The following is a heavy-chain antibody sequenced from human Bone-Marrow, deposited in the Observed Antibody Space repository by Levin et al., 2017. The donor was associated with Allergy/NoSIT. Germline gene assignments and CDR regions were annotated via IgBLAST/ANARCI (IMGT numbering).Heavy chain of an antibody. Sequence: PQASVKVSCKASGGTFKNFPIVWLRQAPGQGLEWMGRIVPILGIANYAQKFQDRVTITADMSTSIAYMELSSLRSEDSAVYYCARPIDRVRVDVFDIWGQGTMVTVSS. D-gene: IGHD3-10*01. J-gene: IGHJ3*02. CDR3: ARPIDRVRVDVFDI. CDR2: IVPILGIA. V-gene: IGHV1-69*02. CDR1: GGTFKNFP.